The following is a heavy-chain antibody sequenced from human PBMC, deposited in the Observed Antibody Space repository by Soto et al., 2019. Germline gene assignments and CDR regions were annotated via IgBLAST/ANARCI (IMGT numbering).Heavy chain of an antibody. CDR1: GYTFTSYD. V-gene: IGHV1-8*01. D-gene: IGHD6-19*01. Sequence: QVQLVQSGAEVKKPGASVKVSCKASGYTFTSYDINWVRQATGQGLEWMGWMNPNSGKTGYAQKFEGRVTMTRNTSINTAYMELSSLRSEDTAVYYCARVNEWLGALEYWGQGTLVTVSS. CDR3: ARVNEWLGALEY. J-gene: IGHJ4*02. CDR2: MNPNSGKT.